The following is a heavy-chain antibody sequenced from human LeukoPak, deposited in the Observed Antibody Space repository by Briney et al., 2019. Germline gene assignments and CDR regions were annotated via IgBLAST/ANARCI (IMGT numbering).Heavy chain of an antibody. J-gene: IGHJ5*02. CDR2: IYHSGST. Sequence: PSETLSLTCTVSGGSISSSSYYWGWIRQPPGKGLEWIGSIYHSGSTYYNPSLKSRVTISVDTSKNQFSLKLSSVTAADTAVYYCARDLVSLVPAAIAVNPWFDPWGQGTLVTVSS. D-gene: IGHD2-2*01. CDR3: ARDLVSLVPAAIAVNPWFDP. V-gene: IGHV4-39*07. CDR1: GGSISSSSYY.